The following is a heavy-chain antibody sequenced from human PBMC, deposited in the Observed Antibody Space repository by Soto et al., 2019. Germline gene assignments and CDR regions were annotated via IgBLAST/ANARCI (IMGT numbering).Heavy chain of an antibody. D-gene: IGHD3-10*01. CDR2: IIPMYGPA. CDR1: GGTFSSYA. V-gene: IGHV1-69*01. CDR3: ARVTSMVRGVIDNGFDP. Sequence: QVPLVQSGAEVKKPGSPVTVSCKASGGTFSSYAIHWVRQAPGQGLEWMGGIIPMYGPAKYAQRFQGRVTITADESTTTVYMELTSLTSQDTAVDYCARVTSMVRGVIDNGFDPWGHGTLVTVSS. J-gene: IGHJ5*02.